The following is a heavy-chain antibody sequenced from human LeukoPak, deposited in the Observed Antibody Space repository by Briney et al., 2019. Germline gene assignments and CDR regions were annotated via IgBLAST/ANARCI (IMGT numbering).Heavy chain of an antibody. D-gene: IGHD3-3*01. Sequence: GASVKVSCXASGGTFSSYAISWVRQAHGQGLEWMGGIIPIFGTANYAQKFQGRVTITTDESTSTAYMELSSLRSEDTAVYYCAVAFWSIVNWFDPWGQGTLVTVSS. CDR1: GGTFSSYA. CDR3: AVAFWSIVNWFDP. CDR2: IIPIFGTA. J-gene: IGHJ5*02. V-gene: IGHV1-69*05.